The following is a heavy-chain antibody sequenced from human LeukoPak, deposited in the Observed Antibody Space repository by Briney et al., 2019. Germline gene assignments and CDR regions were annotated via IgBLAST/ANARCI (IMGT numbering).Heavy chain of an antibody. Sequence: GGSLRLSCAASGFTFSSYAMSWVRQALGKGLEWVSAISGSGGSTYYADSVKGRFTISRDNSKNTLYLQMNSLRAEDTAVYYCAKGGGYVGDGYYYYGMDVWGQGTTVTVSS. CDR1: GFTFSSYA. CDR2: ISGSGGST. J-gene: IGHJ6*02. V-gene: IGHV3-23*01. D-gene: IGHD5-12*01. CDR3: AKGGGYVGDGYYYYGMDV.